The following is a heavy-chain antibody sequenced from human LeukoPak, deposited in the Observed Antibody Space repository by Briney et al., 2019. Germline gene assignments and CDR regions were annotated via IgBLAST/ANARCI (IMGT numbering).Heavy chain of an antibody. J-gene: IGHJ5*02. Sequence: SETLSLTCAVYGGSFSGYYWSWIRQPPGKGLEWIGEINHSGSTNYNPSLKSRVTISVDTSKNQFSLKLSSVTAADTAVYYCARGRMEWLFNLGTIWFDPWGQGTLVTVSS. CDR1: GGSFSGYY. V-gene: IGHV4-34*01. CDR2: INHSGST. CDR3: ARGRMEWLFNLGTIWFDP. D-gene: IGHD3-3*01.